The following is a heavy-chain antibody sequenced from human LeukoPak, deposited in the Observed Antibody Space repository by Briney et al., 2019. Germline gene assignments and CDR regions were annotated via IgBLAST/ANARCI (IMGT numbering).Heavy chain of an antibody. CDR1: GFTFSSYS. D-gene: IGHD6-13*01. CDR2: INHSGST. V-gene: IGHV4-34*01. Sequence: GSLRLSCAASGFTFSSYSMNWVRQAPGKGVEWIGEINHSGSTNYNPSLKSRVTISVDTSKNQFSLKLSSVTAADTAVYYCARGRIGRVLDVWGKGTTVTVSS. J-gene: IGHJ6*04. CDR3: ARGRIGRVLDV.